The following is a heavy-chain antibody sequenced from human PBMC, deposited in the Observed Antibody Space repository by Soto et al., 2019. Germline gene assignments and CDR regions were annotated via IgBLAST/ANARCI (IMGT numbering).Heavy chain of an antibody. D-gene: IGHD1-26*01. Sequence: PGGSLRLSCAASGFTVGSSHVTWVRQAPGKGLEWVSTIPSGGSIYYADSVKGRFTISRDNSRNTVSLQMNRLRDEDTAMYYCTTYSGSTGGLDPWGQGTLVTVSS. CDR1: GFTVGSSH. V-gene: IGHV3-53*01. J-gene: IGHJ5*02. CDR2: IPSGGSI. CDR3: TTYSGSTGGLDP.